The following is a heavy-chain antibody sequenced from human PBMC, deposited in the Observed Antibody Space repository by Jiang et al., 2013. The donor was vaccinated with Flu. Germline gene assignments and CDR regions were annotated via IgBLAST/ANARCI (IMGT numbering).Heavy chain of an antibody. D-gene: IGHD6-25*01. V-gene: IGHV3-23*01. J-gene: IGHJ6*02. CDR3: AKGNHRIDSSGDYYYYYGMDV. CDR1: GFTFSSYA. Sequence: VQLLESGGGLVQPGGSLRLSCAASGFTFSSYAMSWVRQAPGKGLEWVSAISGSGGSTYYADSVKGRFTISRDNSKNTLYLQMNSLRAEDTAVYYCAKGNHRIDSSGDYYYYYGMDVWGQGATVTVSS. CDR2: ISGSGGST.